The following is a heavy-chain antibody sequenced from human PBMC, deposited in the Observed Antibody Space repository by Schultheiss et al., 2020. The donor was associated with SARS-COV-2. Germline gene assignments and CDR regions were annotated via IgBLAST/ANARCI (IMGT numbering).Heavy chain of an antibody. Sequence: ASVKVSCKASGYTFTSYDINWVRQATGQGLEWMGWMNPNSGNTGYAQKFQGRVTMTRNTSISTAYMELSSLRAEDTAVYYCVKGIVATIGNWFDPWGQGTLVTVSS. CDR3: VKGIVATIGNWFDP. V-gene: IGHV1-8*01. J-gene: IGHJ5*02. CDR2: MNPNSGNT. CDR1: GYTFTSYD. D-gene: IGHD5-12*01.